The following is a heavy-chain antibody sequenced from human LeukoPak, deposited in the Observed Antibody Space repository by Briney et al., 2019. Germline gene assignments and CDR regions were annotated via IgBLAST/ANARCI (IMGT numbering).Heavy chain of an antibody. Sequence: SVKVSCKASGGTFSSYAISWVRQAPGQGLEWMGRIIPIFGTANYAQKFQGRVTITADESTSTAYMELSSLRSEDTAVYYCASYYDILTGPNQYGMDVWGQGTTVTVSS. V-gene: IGHV1-69*15. J-gene: IGHJ6*02. CDR2: IIPIFGTA. CDR1: GGTFSSYA. D-gene: IGHD3-9*01. CDR3: ASYYDILTGPNQYGMDV.